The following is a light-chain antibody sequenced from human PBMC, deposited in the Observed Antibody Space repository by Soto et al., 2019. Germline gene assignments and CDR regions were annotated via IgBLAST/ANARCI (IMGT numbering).Light chain of an antibody. J-gene: IGKJ5*01. CDR3: QQRNNWRDT. V-gene: IGKV3-11*01. CDR2: DAS. CDR1: QSVSSY. Sequence: EIVLRRSPATLSLSPGERGALSCRASQSVSSYLAWYPQKPGQAPRLLIYDASNRATGIPARFSGSGSGTDFNLTISRLEPEDFAVYYCQQRNNWRDTFGQGTRLDIK.